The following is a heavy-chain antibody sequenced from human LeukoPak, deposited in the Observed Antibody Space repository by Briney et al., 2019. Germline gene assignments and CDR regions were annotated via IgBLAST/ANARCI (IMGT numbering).Heavy chain of an antibody. D-gene: IGHD4-17*01. CDR3: ASWQDGDYFAFDI. CDR2: IIPIFGTA. Sequence: ASVKVSCKASGGTFSSYAISWVRPAPGQGLEWMGGIIPIFGTANNAQKFQGRVTITTDESTSTAYMELSSLRSEDTAVYYCASWQDGDYFAFDIWGQGTMVTVSS. V-gene: IGHV1-69*05. J-gene: IGHJ3*02. CDR1: GGTFSSYA.